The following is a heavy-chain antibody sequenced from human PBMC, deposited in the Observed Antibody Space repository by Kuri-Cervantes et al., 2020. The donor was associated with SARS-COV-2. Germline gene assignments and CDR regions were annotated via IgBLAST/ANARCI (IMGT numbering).Heavy chain of an antibody. J-gene: IGHJ5*02. V-gene: IGHV5-51*01. D-gene: IGHD3-9*01. Sequence: GGSLRLSCKGSGYSFTSYWIGWVRQMPGKGLEWLGIIYPGDSNTRYSPSFLGQATISADKSIRTAFLHWNSLKASDTAMYYCARSDIFDLWGQGTLVTVSS. CDR2: IYPGDSNT. CDR1: GYSFTSYW. CDR3: ARSDIFDL.